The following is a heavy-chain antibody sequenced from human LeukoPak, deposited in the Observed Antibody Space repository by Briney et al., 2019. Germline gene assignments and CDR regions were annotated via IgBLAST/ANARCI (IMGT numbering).Heavy chain of an antibody. D-gene: IGHD2-8*01. CDR2: INPNSGGT. J-gene: IGHJ6*03. Sequence: ASVKVSCKASGYTFTGYYMHWVRQAPGQGLEWMGWINPNSGGTNYAQKLQGRVTMTRDTSISTAYMELSRLRSDDTAVYYCAGGHCTNGVCYKVYYMDVWGKGTTVTVSS. V-gene: IGHV1-2*02. CDR3: AGGHCTNGVCYKVYYMDV. CDR1: GYTFTGYY.